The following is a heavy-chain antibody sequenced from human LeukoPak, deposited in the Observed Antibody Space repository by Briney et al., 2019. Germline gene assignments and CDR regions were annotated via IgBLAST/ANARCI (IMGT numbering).Heavy chain of an antibody. CDR2: IYYSGST. Sequence: PGGSLRLSCAASGFTFSSYGMHWVRQAPGKGLEWIGSIYYSGSTYYNPSLKSRVTISVDTSKNQFSLKLSSVTAADTAVYYCARGNDYVWGSYRPGFDYWGQGTLVTVSS. V-gene: IGHV4-39*01. CDR3: ARGNDYVWGSYRPGFDY. D-gene: IGHD3-16*02. J-gene: IGHJ4*02. CDR1: GFTFSSYG.